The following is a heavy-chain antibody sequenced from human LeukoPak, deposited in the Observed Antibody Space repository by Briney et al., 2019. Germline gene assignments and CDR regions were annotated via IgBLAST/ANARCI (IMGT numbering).Heavy chain of an antibody. CDR3: AREYYSSGSYLDY. CDR2: IRSSSSYI. J-gene: IGHJ4*02. Sequence: GGSLRLSCAASGFTLSSYSMNWVRQAPGKGLEWVSSIRSSSSYIYYADSVKGRFTISRDNAKNSLYLQMNSLRAEDTAVYYCAREYYSSGSYLDYWGQGTLVTVSS. CDR1: GFTLSSYS. D-gene: IGHD3-10*01. V-gene: IGHV3-21*01.